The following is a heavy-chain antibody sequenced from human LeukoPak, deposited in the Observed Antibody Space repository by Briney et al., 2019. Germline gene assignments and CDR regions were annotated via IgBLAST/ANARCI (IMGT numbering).Heavy chain of an antibody. Sequence: SETLSLTCTVSGGSISSSSYYWGWIRQPPGKGLEWIGSIYYSGSTNYNPSLKSRVTISVDKSKNQFSLKLSSVTAADTAVYYCARDSTGSYLGLDAFDIWGQGTMVTVSS. CDR3: ARDSTGSYLGLDAFDI. J-gene: IGHJ3*02. V-gene: IGHV4-39*07. CDR1: GGSISSSSYY. D-gene: IGHD1-26*01. CDR2: IYYSGST.